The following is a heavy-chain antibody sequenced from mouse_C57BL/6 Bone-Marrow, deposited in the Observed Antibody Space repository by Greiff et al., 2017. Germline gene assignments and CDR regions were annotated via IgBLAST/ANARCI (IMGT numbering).Heavy chain of an antibody. CDR2: IRNKANGYTT. CDR3: ARSHYYGSSYWYFDV. CDR1: GFTFTDYY. V-gene: IGHV7-3*01. Sequence: EVMLVESGGGLVQPGGSLSLSCAASGFTFTDYYMSWVRQPPGKALEWLGFIRNKANGYTTEYSASVKGRFTISRDNSQSILYLRMNALRAEDSATYYCARSHYYGSSYWYFDVWGTGTTVTVSS. J-gene: IGHJ1*03. D-gene: IGHD1-1*01.